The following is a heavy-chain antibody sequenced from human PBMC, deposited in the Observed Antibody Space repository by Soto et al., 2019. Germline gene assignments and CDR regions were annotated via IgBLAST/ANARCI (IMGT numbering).Heavy chain of an antibody. V-gene: IGHV4-4*02. CDR2: IYHSGST. CDR1: GGSISSSNW. Sequence: PSETLSLTCAVSGGSISSSNWWSWVRQPPGKGLEWIGEIYHSGSTNYNPSLKSRVTISVDKSKNQFSLKLSSVTAADTAVYYCARSIAAAGNPGDYYYGMDVWGQGTTVTVSS. J-gene: IGHJ6*02. CDR3: ARSIAAAGNPGDYYYGMDV. D-gene: IGHD6-13*01.